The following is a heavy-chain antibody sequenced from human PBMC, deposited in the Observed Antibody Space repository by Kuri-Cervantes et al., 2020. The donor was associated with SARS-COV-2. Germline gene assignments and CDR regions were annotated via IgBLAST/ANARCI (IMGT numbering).Heavy chain of an antibody. CDR3: ARATPYDSSGYYFLT. D-gene: IGHD3-22*01. V-gene: IGHV4-38-2*02. CDR1: TGSISGHY. Sequence: ESLKISCSVSTGSISGHYWSWIRQPPGKGLEWIGSIYHSGSTYYNPSLKSRVTISVDTSKNQFSLKLSSVTAADTAVYYCARATPYDSSGYYFLTWGQGTLVTVSS. J-gene: IGHJ5*02. CDR2: IYHSGST.